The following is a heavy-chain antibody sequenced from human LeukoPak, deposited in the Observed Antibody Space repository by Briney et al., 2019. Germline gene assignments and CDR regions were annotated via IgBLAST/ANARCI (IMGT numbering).Heavy chain of an antibody. CDR2: INHSGST. CDR1: GGSFSCYY. J-gene: IGHJ6*03. Sequence: LETLSLTCAVYGGSFSCYYWSWIRQPPGKWLEWIGEINHSGSTHYNPSLKSRVTISVDTSKNQFSLKLTSVTAADTAVYYCARLEVLLYYYYYIDVWDRGTTVTVSS. V-gene: IGHV4-34*01. CDR3: ARLEVLLYYYYYIDV. D-gene: IGHD3-10*01.